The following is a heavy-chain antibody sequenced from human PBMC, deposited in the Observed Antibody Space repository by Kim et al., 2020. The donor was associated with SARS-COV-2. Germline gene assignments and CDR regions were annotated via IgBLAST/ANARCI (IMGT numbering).Heavy chain of an antibody. J-gene: IGHJ4*02. V-gene: IGHV1-24*01. CDR2: FDPEDGET. Sequence: ASVKVSCKVSGYTLTELSMHWVRQAPGKGLEWMGGFDPEDGETIYAQKFQGRVTMTEDTSTDTAYMELSSLRSEDTAVYYCAADYYGSGSYDYWGQGTLVTVSS. CDR3: AADYYGSGSYDY. D-gene: IGHD3-10*01. CDR1: GYTLTELS.